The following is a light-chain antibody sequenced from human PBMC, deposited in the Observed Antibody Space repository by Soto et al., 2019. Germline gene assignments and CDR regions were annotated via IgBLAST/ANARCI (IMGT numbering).Light chain of an antibody. J-gene: IGKJ5*01. CDR3: QQYNTWPIT. CDR1: QSFNSIY. CDR2: GAS. V-gene: IGKV3-20*01. Sequence: EIVLTQSPGTLSLSPVERATLSCRASQSFNSIYLAWYQQKPGQAPRLLIYGASSRATGIPDRFSGSGSGTDFTLTISSLQSEDFVVYYCQQYNTWPITFGQGTRLEIK.